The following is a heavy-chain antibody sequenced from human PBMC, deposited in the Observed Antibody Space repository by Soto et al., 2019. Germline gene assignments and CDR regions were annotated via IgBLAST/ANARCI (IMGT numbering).Heavy chain of an antibody. Sequence: GESLKISCKGSGYSFTSYWISWVRQMPGKGLEWMGRIDPSDSYTNYSPSFQGHVTISADKSISTAYLQWSSPKASDTAMYYCARHSGGEYSYGYGLDYWGQGTLVTVSS. CDR2: IDPSDSYT. CDR3: ARHSGGEYSYGYGLDY. D-gene: IGHD5-18*01. V-gene: IGHV5-10-1*01. CDR1: GYSFTSYW. J-gene: IGHJ4*02.